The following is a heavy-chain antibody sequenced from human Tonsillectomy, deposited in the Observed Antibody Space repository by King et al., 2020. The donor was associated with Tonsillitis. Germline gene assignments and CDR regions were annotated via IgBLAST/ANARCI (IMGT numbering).Heavy chain of an antibody. CDR1: GGSISSYY. V-gene: IGHV4-59*01. Sequence: VQLQESGPGLVKPSETLSLTCTVSGGSISSYYWSWIRQPPGKGLEWIGYIYYSGSTNYNPSLKSRVTISVDTSKNQFSLKLSSVTAADTAVYYCARDGYSSGWGYLQHWGQGTLVTVSS. J-gene: IGHJ1*01. CDR2: IYYSGST. D-gene: IGHD6-19*01. CDR3: ARDGYSSGWGYLQH.